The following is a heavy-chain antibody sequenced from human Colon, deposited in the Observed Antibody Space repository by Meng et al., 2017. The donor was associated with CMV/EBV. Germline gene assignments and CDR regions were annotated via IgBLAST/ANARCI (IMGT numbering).Heavy chain of an antibody. V-gene: IGHV3-7*01. D-gene: IGHD2-8*02. CDR3: ARDSGYCTGSTCSGWFDP. Sequence: GESLKISCAASGFIFNTYWMSWVRQAPGKGLEWVANIHQDGSERYYVDSVKGRFTVSRDNAKISVYLQMDSLRAEDTAVYYCARDSGYCTGSTCSGWFDPWGQGTLVTVSS. CDR2: IHQDGSER. J-gene: IGHJ5*02. CDR1: GFIFNTYW.